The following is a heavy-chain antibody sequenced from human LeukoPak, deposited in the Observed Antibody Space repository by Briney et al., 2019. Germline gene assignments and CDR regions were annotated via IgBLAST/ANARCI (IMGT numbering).Heavy chain of an antibody. D-gene: IGHD1-14*01. V-gene: IGHV4-59*08. CDR2: IYYSGST. Sequence: SETLSLTCTVSGGSISSYYWSWIRQPPGKGLEWIGYIYYSGSTNYNPSLKSRVTISVDTSKNQFSLKLTSVTAADTAVYYCARLNKPGWFDPWGQGTLVTVSS. J-gene: IGHJ5*02. CDR3: ARLNKPGWFDP. CDR1: GGSISSYY.